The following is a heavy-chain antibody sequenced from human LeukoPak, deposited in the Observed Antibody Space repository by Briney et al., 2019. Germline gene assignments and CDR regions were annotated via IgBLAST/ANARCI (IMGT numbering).Heavy chain of an antibody. V-gene: IGHV1-8*01. CDR3: ARGLKDIVVVVAAISDAFDI. Sequence: ASVKVSCKASGYTFTSYDIIWVRQASGQGLEWMGWMNPNSGNTGYAQKFQGRVTITRNTSISTAYMELSSLRSEDTAVYYCARGLKDIVVVVAAISDAFDIWGQGTMVTVSS. CDR1: GYTFTSYD. D-gene: IGHD2-15*01. CDR2: MNPNSGNT. J-gene: IGHJ3*02.